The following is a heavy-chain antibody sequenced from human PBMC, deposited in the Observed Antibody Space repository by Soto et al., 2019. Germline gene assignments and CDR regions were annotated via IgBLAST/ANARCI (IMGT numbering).Heavy chain of an antibody. Sequence: QVQLVQSGAEVKKPGSSVKVSCEASGGTFSSYIISWVRQAPGQGLEWMGRIIPILGIAKYAQKFQGRVTITADKPTSTAYMELSSLRSEDTAVYYCARGLHYDSISLDDYWGQGTLVTVSS. CDR1: GGTFSSYI. D-gene: IGHD3-22*01. CDR2: IIPILGIA. J-gene: IGHJ4*02. V-gene: IGHV1-69*02. CDR3: ARGLHYDSISLDDY.